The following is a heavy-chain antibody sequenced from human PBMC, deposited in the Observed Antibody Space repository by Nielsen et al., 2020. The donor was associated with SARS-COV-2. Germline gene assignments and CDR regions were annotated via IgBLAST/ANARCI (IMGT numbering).Heavy chain of an antibody. CDR2: IVVGSGNT. D-gene: IGHD6-19*01. Sequence: SVKVSCKASGFTFTSSAVQWVRQARGQRLEWIGWIVVGSGNTNYAQKFQERVTITRDMSTSTAYMELSSLRSEDTAVYYCASARAPYSSGWPTFDYWGQGTLVTVSS. V-gene: IGHV1-58*01. CDR1: GFTFTSSA. J-gene: IGHJ4*02. CDR3: ASARAPYSSGWPTFDY.